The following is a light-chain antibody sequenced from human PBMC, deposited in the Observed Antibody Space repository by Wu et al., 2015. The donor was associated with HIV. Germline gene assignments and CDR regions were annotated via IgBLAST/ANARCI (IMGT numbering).Light chain of an antibody. CDR3: LSGGS. CDR1: QDVNVF. J-gene: IGKJ2*01. CDR2: KAS. V-gene: IGKV1-5*03. Sequence: DVQMTQSPSTLPASIGDTVTISCRASQDVNVFLAWYHQKAGEAPRLLIYKASVLSGGVPSRFVGSGSGTDFTLTISNVQTDDLGTYFCLSGGSFGQGTRL.